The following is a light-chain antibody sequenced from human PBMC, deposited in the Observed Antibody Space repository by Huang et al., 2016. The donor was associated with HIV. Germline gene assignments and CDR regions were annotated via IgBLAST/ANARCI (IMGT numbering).Light chain of an antibody. CDR2: GAS. CDR3: QQLHTYPIT. CDR1: QDIGTS. J-gene: IGKJ5*01. Sequence: QLTQSPPSLSASVGDTIIISCRASQDIGTSLAWYQQKTGSAPKLLISGASTLQTGVPSRVSGDSAGTFFTLFIAGLQPEDFATYYCQQLHTYPITFGQGTRLDIK. V-gene: IGKV1-13*02.